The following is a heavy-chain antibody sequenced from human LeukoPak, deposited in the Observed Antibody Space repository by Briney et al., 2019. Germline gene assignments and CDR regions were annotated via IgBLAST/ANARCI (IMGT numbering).Heavy chain of an antibody. CDR1: GFTVSSNN. CDR2: IYSGGST. Sequence: PGGSLRLSCAASGFTVSSNNMSWVRQAPGKGLEWVSVIYSGGSTYYADSVKGRFTISRDNSKNTLYLQMNSLRAEDTAVYYCAKAQIRFLEWSPFHYWGQGTLVTVSS. D-gene: IGHD3-3*01. J-gene: IGHJ4*02. CDR3: AKAQIRFLEWSPFHY. V-gene: IGHV3-66*01.